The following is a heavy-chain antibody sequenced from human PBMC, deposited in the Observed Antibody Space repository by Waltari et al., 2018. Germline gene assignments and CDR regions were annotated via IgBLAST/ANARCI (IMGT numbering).Heavy chain of an antibody. V-gene: IGHV4-38-2*01. CDR1: GYSISSGYY. CDR3: ARHGTGQLGAYDI. D-gene: IGHD6-6*01. Sequence: QVQLQESGPGLVKPSETLSLTCAVSGYSISSGYYWGWNRKPPGKGLEWIGSIYHSGSTYYTPSLKSRVTISGDTSKNQFSLKLSSVTAADTAVYYCARHGTGQLGAYDIWGQGTMVTVAS. CDR2: IYHSGST. J-gene: IGHJ3*02.